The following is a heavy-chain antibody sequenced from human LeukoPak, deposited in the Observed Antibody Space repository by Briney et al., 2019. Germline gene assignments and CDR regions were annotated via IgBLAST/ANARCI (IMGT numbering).Heavy chain of an antibody. J-gene: IGHJ3*02. V-gene: IGHV1-69*10. Sequence: ASVKVSCKASGGTFSSYAISWVRQAPGQGLEWMGGIIPIFGIANYAQKFQGRVTITADKSTSTAYMELSSLRSEDTAVYYCASDRSVQDAFDIWGQGTMVTVSS. D-gene: IGHD1-1*01. CDR3: ASDRSVQDAFDI. CDR2: IIPIFGIA. CDR1: GGTFSSYA.